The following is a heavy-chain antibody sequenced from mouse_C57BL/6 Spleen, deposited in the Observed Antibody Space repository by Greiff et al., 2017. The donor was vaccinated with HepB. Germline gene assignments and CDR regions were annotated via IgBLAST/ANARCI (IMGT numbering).Heavy chain of an antibody. CDR1: GYSITSGYD. V-gene: IGHV3-1*01. CDR2: ISYSGST. D-gene: IGHD2-3*01. Sequence: VQLKQSGPGMVKPSQSLSLTCTVTGYSITSGYDWHWIRHFPGNKLEWMGYISYSGSTNYNPSLKSRISITHDTYKNHFFLKLNSVTTEDTATYYCARGYDGYYFLDYWGQGTSVTVSS. CDR3: ARGYDGYYFLDY. J-gene: IGHJ4*01.